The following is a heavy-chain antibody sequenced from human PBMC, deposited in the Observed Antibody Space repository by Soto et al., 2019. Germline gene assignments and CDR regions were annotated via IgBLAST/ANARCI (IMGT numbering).Heavy chain of an antibody. D-gene: IGHD3-16*02. CDR3: TSLYYGH. V-gene: IGHV3-15*01. J-gene: IGHJ4*02. Sequence: PGRALRLSCAASEFTFTYAWMSWVRQAPGKGLEWVGRIKSKTDVGTTDYAAPVKGRFTISRDESQNTLYLQMNSLKTEDTAVYYCTSLYYGHWGQGTLVTVSS. CDR1: EFTFTYAW. CDR2: IKSKTDVGTT.